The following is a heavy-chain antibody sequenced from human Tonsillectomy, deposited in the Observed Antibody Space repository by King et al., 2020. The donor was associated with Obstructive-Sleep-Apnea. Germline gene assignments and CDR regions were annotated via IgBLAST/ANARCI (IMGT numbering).Heavy chain of an antibody. J-gene: IGHJ6*02. Sequence: VQLVESGGGLVKPGGSLRLSCAASGFTFSSYSMNWVRQAPGKGLEWVPSISSSSSYIYYADSVKGRFTISRDNAKNSLYLQMNSLRAEDTAVYYCARDLLAGAGSDGWYYYYYYGMDVWGQGTTVTVSS. D-gene: IGHD6-19*01. CDR1: GFTFSSYS. CDR3: ARDLLAGAGSDGWYYYYYYGMDV. CDR2: ISSSSSYI. V-gene: IGHV3-21*01.